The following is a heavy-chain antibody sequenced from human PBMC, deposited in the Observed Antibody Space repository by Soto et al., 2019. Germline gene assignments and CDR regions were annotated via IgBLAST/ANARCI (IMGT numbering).Heavy chain of an antibody. Sequence: GGSLRLSCAASGFTFSSYGMHWVRQAPGKGLEWVAVIWYDGSNKYYADSVKGRFTISRDNSKNTLYLQMNSLRAEDTAVYYGLLPTVTNYDYWGQGTLVTVSS. D-gene: IGHD4-4*01. CDR2: IWYDGSNK. J-gene: IGHJ4*02. CDR3: LLPTVTNYDY. V-gene: IGHV3-33*01. CDR1: GFTFSSYG.